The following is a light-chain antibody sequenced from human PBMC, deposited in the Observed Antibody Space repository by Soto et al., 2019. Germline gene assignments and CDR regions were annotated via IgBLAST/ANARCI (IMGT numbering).Light chain of an antibody. CDR1: QSVISY. CDR2: DAS. Sequence: EIVLTQSPATLPLSPGERASLSCRASQSVISYLAWYQQKPGQAPRLLIYDASNRATGIPARFSGSGSGTDFTLNISSLEPEDFAVYYCQQRSNWPPYTFGQGTKLEIK. V-gene: IGKV3-11*01. CDR3: QQRSNWPPYT. J-gene: IGKJ2*01.